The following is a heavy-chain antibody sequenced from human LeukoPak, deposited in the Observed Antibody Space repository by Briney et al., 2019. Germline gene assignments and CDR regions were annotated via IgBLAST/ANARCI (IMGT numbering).Heavy chain of an antibody. Sequence: SETVSLTCTVSGGFVNTFYWSWTRQSPGKGLEWLGFIYFSGSTNYNTSLKSRVTTSVDTDNNQFSLQLRSVTAEDTAVYFCARGPNTADYWGQAIMATVSS. J-gene: IGHJ4*02. D-gene: IGHD2-21*02. CDR2: IYFSGST. CDR3: ARGPNTADY. V-gene: IGHV4-59*02. CDR1: GGFVNTFY.